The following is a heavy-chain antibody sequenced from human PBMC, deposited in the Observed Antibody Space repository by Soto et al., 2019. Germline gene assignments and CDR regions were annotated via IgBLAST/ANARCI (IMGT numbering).Heavy chain of an antibody. CDR1: GYTFTSYD. Sequence: ASVKVSCKASGYTFTSYDINWVRQATGQGLEWMGWMNPNSGNTGYAQKFQVRVTMTRNTSISTAYMELSSLRSEDTAVYYCARIAAAGITYYYYYMDVWGKGTKVTVSS. D-gene: IGHD6-13*01. CDR2: MNPNSGNT. CDR3: ARIAAAGITYYYYYMDV. J-gene: IGHJ6*03. V-gene: IGHV1-8*01.